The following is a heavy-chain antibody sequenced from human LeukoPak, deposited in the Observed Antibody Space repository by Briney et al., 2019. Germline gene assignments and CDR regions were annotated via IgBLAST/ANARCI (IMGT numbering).Heavy chain of an antibody. CDR2: ISAYNGNT. D-gene: IGHD5-18*01. Sequence: ASVKVSCKASGYTFTSYGISWVRQAPGQGLEWMGWISAYNGNTNYAQKLQGRVTTTTDTSTSTAYMELRSLRSDDTAVYYCARDRDTAMPTRYYGMDVWGQGTTVTVSS. J-gene: IGHJ6*02. V-gene: IGHV1-18*01. CDR1: GYTFTSYG. CDR3: ARDRDTAMPTRYYGMDV.